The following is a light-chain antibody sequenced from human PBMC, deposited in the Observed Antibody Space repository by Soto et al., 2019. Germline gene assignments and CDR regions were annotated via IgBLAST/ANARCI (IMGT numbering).Light chain of an antibody. CDR3: QQYDTSPLT. CDR1: QSVTSNY. V-gene: IGKV3-20*01. CDR2: GAF. Sequence: EVVLTQSPATLSLSPGERATLSCRASQSVTSNYLAWYQQKPGRAPRLLIFGAFNRATGIPDRFSGSSSGTDFTLTINGLEPEDFAVYYCQQYDTSPLTFGGGTKVDIK. J-gene: IGKJ4*01.